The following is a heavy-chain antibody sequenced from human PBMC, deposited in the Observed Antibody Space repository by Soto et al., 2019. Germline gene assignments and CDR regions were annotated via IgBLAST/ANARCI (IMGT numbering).Heavy chain of an antibody. J-gene: IGHJ4*02. CDR2: INPSGGST. D-gene: IGHD1-26*01. CDR1: GYTFTSYY. V-gene: IGHV1-46*01. CDR3: ARDREMALYYYNY. Sequence: ASVKVSCKASGYTFTSYYMHWVRRSPGQGLEWMGIINPSGGSTSYAQKFQGRVTVTRDTSTSTVYMELSSLRSEDTAVYYCARDREMALYYYNYWGQGTRVTVAS.